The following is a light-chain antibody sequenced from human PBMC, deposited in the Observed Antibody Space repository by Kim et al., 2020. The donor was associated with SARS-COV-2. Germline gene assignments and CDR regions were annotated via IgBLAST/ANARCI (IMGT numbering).Light chain of an antibody. J-gene: IGKJ5*01. V-gene: IGKV3-11*01. CDR1: QSVRTY. CDR3: QQRGNWPT. Sequence: EIVLTQSPATLSLSPGERATLSCRASQSVRTYLSWNQQKPGQSPRLLLYDASNRATGIPARCSGSGSGTDFTLTISSLEPEDFAVYYCQQRGNWPTFGQGTRLEIK. CDR2: DAS.